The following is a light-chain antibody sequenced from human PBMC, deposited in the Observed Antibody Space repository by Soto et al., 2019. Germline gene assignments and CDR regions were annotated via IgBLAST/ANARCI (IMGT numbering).Light chain of an antibody. CDR1: QSVSGTY. Sequence: EIVLTQSPGTLSLSPGERATLSCRASQSVSGTYLAWYQQTPGQAPRLLIYGASTRATGIPDRFSGSGSGTDFTLTISRLEREDFTVYYCQQYGTLPTTFGPGTKVDVK. CDR3: QQYGTLPTT. V-gene: IGKV3-20*01. CDR2: GAS. J-gene: IGKJ3*01.